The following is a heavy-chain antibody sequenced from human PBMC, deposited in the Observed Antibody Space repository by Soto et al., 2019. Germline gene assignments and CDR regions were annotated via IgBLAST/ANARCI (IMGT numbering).Heavy chain of an antibody. D-gene: IGHD4-17*01. Sequence: PGGSLRLSCAASGFTFSSYAMHWVRQAPGKGLEWVAVISYDGSNKYYADSVKGRFTISRDNSKNTLYLQMNSLRAEDTAVYYCAREGDYNYYYYYGVDVWGQGTTVTVSS. CDR3: AREGDYNYYYYYGVDV. J-gene: IGHJ6*02. V-gene: IGHV3-30-3*01. CDR1: GFTFSSYA. CDR2: ISYDGSNK.